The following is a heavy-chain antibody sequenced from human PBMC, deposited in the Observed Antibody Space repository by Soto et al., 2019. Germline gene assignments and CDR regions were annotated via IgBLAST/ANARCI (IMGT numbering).Heavy chain of an antibody. J-gene: IGHJ4*02. V-gene: IGHV4-30-2*01. Sequence: SETLSLTCAVSGGSISSGGYSWSWIRQPPGKGLEWIGYIYHSGSTYYNPSLKSRVTISVDRSKNQFSLKLSSVTAADTAVYYCARAAVGSSSPFDYWGQGTLVTVSS. CDR3: ARAAVGSSSPFDY. CDR2: IYHSGST. D-gene: IGHD6-6*01. CDR1: GGSISSGGYS.